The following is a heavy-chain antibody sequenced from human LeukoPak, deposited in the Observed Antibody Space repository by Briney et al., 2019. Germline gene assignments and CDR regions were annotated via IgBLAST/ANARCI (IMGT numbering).Heavy chain of an antibody. CDR2: ISNRGST. J-gene: IGHJ4*02. CDR3: AGRWALTGEPN. CDR1: GGSLSSSIW. D-gene: IGHD7-27*01. Sequence: SGTLSLTCAASGGSLSSSIWWTWVRQPPGKVLEWIGEISNRGSTNYNSSLKSRVTISIDESRDQFSLTLNSVTAADTAVYYCAGRWALTGEPNWGQGTMVSVSS. V-gene: IGHV4-4*02.